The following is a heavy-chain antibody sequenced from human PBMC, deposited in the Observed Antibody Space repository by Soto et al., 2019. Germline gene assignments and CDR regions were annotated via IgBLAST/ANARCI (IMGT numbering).Heavy chain of an antibody. D-gene: IGHD2-15*01. J-gene: IGHJ6*03. CDR3: ARVGGYYYYYMDV. CDR2: ISSSSSYI. CDR1: GFTFSSYS. V-gene: IGHV3-21*01. Sequence: EVQLVESGGGLVKPGGSLRLSCAASGFTFSSYSMNWVRQAPGKGLEWVSSISSSSSYIYYADSVKGRFTISRDNDKNSLYLQINSLRAEYTAVYYCARVGGYYYYYMDVWGKGTTVTVSS.